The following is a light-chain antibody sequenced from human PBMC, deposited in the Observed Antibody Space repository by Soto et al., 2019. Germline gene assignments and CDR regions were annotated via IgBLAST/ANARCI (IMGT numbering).Light chain of an antibody. J-gene: IGLJ2*01. CDR2: EDN. V-gene: IGLV6-57*04. Sequence: NFMLTQPHSVSESPGKTVTISCTRSSGSIASNYVQWYQQRPGSAPTTVIYEDNQRPSGVPDRFSGSIDSSSNSASLTISGLKTEDEADYYCQSYDSSQQRVVFGGGTKLTVL. CDR1: SGSIASNY. CDR3: QSYDSSQQRVV.